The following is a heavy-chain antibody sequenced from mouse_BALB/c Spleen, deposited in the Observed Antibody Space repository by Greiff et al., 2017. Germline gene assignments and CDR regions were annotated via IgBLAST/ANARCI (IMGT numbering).Heavy chain of an antibody. CDR2: INPNNGGT. V-gene: IGHV1-18*01. Sequence: EVQLQQSGPELVKPGASVKIPCKASGYTFTDYNMDWVKQSHGKSLEWIGDINPNNGGTIYNQKFKGKATLTADKSSSTAYMQLSSLTSEDSAVYFCSIYYDYDGFAYWGQGTLVTVSA. D-gene: IGHD2-4*01. J-gene: IGHJ3*01. CDR3: SIYYDYDGFAY. CDR1: GYTFTDYN.